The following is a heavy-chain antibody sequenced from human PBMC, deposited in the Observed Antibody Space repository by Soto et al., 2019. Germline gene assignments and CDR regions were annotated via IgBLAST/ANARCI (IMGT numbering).Heavy chain of an antibody. CDR3: ASSTGIAVWGGY. CDR1: GYTFTSYA. D-gene: IGHD6-19*01. Sequence: QVQLVQSGAEVKKPGASVKVSCKASGYTFTSYAMHWVRQAPGQRLEWMGWINAGNGNTKYSQKFQGRVTITRDTAASTAYMELSSLRSEDTAVYYCASSTGIAVWGGYWGQGTLVTVSS. CDR2: INAGNGNT. J-gene: IGHJ4*02. V-gene: IGHV1-3*01.